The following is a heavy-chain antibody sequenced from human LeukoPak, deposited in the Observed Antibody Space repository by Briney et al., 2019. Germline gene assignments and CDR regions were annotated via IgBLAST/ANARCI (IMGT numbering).Heavy chain of an antibody. CDR3: VWVLTTVTHRDY. CDR1: GFTFSSYG. D-gene: IGHD4-17*01. J-gene: IGHJ4*02. CDR2: IWYDGSNK. V-gene: IGHV3-33*01. Sequence: GRSLRLSCAASGFTFSSYGMHWVRQAPGKGLEWVAVIWYDGSNKYYADSVKGRFTISRDNSKNTLYLQMNSLRAEDTAVYYCVWVLTTVTHRDYWGQGTLVTVSS.